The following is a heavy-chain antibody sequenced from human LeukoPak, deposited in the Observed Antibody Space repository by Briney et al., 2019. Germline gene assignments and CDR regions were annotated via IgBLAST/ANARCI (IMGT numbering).Heavy chain of an antibody. Sequence: PGGSLRLSCAASGFSLSDYSMHWVRRAPGKRLVWVSHIKDDGSSTSYAEIVKGRFTISRDNANNALYLQMNSLRAEDTAVYYCVRTFHCERGGPYRHFDCWGQGALVTVSA. CDR1: GFSLSDYS. J-gene: IGHJ4*02. CDR2: IKDDGSST. D-gene: IGHD2-15*01. V-gene: IGHV3-74*01. CDR3: VRTFHCERGGPYRHFDC.